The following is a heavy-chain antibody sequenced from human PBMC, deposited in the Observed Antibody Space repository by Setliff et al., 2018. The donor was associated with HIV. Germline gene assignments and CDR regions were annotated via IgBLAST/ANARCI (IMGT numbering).Heavy chain of an antibody. CDR2: ISTYNGNT. D-gene: IGHD3-3*01. CDR3: ARATLSGGAYDFWTYFDY. J-gene: IGHJ4*02. Sequence: RASVKVSCKTSGYTFTHYAVSWVRQAPGKGLEWMGWISTYNGNTNYALKLQGRVTMTTDTSTSTAYMEMRSLRSDDTAVYYCARATLSGGAYDFWTYFDYWGQGTLVTVSS. V-gene: IGHV1-18*01. CDR1: GYTFTHYA.